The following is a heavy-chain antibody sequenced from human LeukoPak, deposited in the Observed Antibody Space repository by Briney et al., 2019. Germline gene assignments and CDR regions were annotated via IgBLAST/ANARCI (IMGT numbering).Heavy chain of an antibody. CDR3: ARVVPGPYNRSEP. Sequence: ASVKVSCKASGYTFTTYDINWVRQAPGQGLEWIGWINTNTGKTGYAQKFQGRVIMTRHNSISTAYMELGSLTSDDTAVYYCARVVPGPYNRSEPWGQGTLVTVS. V-gene: IGHV1-8*01. CDR1: GYTFTTYD. CDR2: INTNTGKT. J-gene: IGHJ5*02. D-gene: IGHD2-8*02.